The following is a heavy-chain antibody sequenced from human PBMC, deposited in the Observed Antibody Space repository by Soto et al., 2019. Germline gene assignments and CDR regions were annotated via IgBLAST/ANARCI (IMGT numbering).Heavy chain of an antibody. V-gene: IGHV4-59*11. J-gene: IGHJ4*02. D-gene: IGHD2-15*01. CDR2: IYNSGST. CDR3: ARGGGSPDY. CDR1: GGSISSHY. Sequence: QVQLQESGPGLVKPSETLSLTCTVSGGSISSHYWSWIRQPPGMGLEYIGYIYNSGSTNYNPSLNSRVTLSVDTSKNQFSLKLSSVTAADTAVYFCARGGGSPDYWGQGTLVTVSS.